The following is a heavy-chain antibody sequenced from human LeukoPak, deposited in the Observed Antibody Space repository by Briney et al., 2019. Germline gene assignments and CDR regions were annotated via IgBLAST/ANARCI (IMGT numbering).Heavy chain of an antibody. CDR3: ARDSIQGGPDFDY. Sequence: GYIYYSGSTYYNPSLKSRVTISVDTSKNQFSLKLSSVTAADTAVYYCARDSIQGGPDFDYWGQGTLVTVSS. J-gene: IGHJ4*02. CDR2: IYYSGST. V-gene: IGHV4-30-4*01. D-gene: IGHD3-16*01.